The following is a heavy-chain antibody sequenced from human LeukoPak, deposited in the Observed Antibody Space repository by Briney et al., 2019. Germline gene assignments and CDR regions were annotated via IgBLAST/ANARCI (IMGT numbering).Heavy chain of an antibody. Sequence: GGSLRLSCAASGLSVSSNYMSWVRQAPGEGLEWVSAMFSGGSTYYADSLKGRFTISRHNSKNTLYLQINSLRVEDTAVYYCASGDGYNLGYFHRWGQGTLVTVSS. V-gene: IGHV3-53*04. CDR3: ASGDGYNLGYFHR. CDR2: MFSGGST. D-gene: IGHD5-24*01. CDR1: GLSVSSNY. J-gene: IGHJ1*01.